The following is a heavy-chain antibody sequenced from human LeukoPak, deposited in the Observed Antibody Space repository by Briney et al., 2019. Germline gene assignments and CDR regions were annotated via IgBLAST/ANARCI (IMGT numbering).Heavy chain of an antibody. D-gene: IGHD6-6*01. V-gene: IGHV4-31*03. CDR2: IYYSGST. CDR3: AREGGSSLDY. J-gene: IGHJ4*02. Sequence: SETLSLTCTVSGGSISSGGYYWSWIRQHPGKGLEWIGYIYYSGSTYYNPSLKSRVTISVDTSKNQFSLKLSSVTAADTAVYYCAREGGSSLDYWGQGTLVTVSS. CDR1: GGSISSGGYY.